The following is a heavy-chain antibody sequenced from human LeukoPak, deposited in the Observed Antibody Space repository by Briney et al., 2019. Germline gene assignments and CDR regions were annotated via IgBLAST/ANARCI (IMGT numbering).Heavy chain of an antibody. V-gene: IGHV1-18*01. CDR2: ISAYNGNT. J-gene: IGHJ4*02. CDR3: ARAPSSGWYSYFDY. D-gene: IGHD6-19*01. CDR1: GYTFTSYV. Sequence: ASVTVSRKASGYTFTSYVISWVRQAPGQGLDWMGWISAYNGNTNYAQKLQGRVTMTTDTSTSTACMERRSVMSDDTAVYYSARAPSSGWYSYFDYWGQGTLVTVSS.